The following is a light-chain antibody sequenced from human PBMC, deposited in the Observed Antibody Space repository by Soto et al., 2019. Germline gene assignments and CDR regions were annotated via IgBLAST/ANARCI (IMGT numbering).Light chain of an antibody. CDR2: AAS. V-gene: IGKV1-39*01. J-gene: IGKJ1*01. Sequence: EIPTTQSLSSLSASAVDRVNITCRTSQSISSYLNWYQQKSGKAPKLLIYAASTLRSGVPSRFSGSGSGTDFTLTISSLQPEDSATYYCQQSYSTPRTFGQGTTVDI. CDR1: QSISSY. CDR3: QQSYSTPRT.